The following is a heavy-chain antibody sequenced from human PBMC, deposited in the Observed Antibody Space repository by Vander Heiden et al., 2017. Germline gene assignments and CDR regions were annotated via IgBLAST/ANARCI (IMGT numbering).Heavy chain of an antibody. Sequence: QVQLVESGGGVVQPGRSLRLSCEASGFTFSSYGMHWVRQAPGKGLEWVAVIWYDGSNKYYADSVKGRVTISRDNSKNTLYLQMNSLRAEDTAVYYCAREYYDIVTGYPAGGMDVWGQGTTVTVSS. D-gene: IGHD3-9*01. CDR1: GFTFSSYG. CDR3: AREYYDIVTGYPAGGMDV. CDR2: IWYDGSNK. V-gene: IGHV3-33*01. J-gene: IGHJ6*02.